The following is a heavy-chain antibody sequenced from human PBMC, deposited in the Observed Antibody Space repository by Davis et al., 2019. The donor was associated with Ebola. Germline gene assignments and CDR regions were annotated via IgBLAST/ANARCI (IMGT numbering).Heavy chain of an antibody. CDR1: GFSLSSGGVC. V-gene: IGHV2-5*02. J-gene: IGHJ3*01. CDR2: IYWDDDN. Sequence: SGPTLVKPTQTLTLTCTFSGFSLSSGGVCVGWIRQPPGKALEWLGFIYWDDDNRYSPSLKSRLTITKDTSKNQVVLTMTNMDPVDTATYYCAHRLRGSGSYANDAFDVWGQGTMVTVSS. D-gene: IGHD3-10*01. CDR3: AHRLRGSGSYANDAFDV.